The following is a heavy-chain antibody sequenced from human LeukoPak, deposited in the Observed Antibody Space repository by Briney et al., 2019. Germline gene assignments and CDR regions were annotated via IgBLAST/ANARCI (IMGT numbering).Heavy chain of an antibody. V-gene: IGHV3-53*01. J-gene: IGHJ6*02. CDR2: FYVGGAT. Sequence: GGSLRLSCAVSGFSVTNNYMSWVRQAPGKGLEWVSVFYVGGATYYADSVKGRFTISRDNSKNTLYLQMNSLRAEDTAVYYCAKSTRLYFYYGMGVWGQGTTVTVSS. CDR1: GFSVTNNY. CDR3: AKSTRLYFYYGMGV.